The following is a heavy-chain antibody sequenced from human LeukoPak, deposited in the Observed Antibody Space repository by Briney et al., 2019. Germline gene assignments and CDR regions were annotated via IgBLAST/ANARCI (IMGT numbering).Heavy chain of an antibody. D-gene: IGHD6-13*01. CDR3: ARDLSYSSSWYYFDY. J-gene: IGHJ4*02. CDR1: GFTFSSYS. CDR2: ISSSSSYI. V-gene: IGHV3-21*01. Sequence: GGSLRLSCAASGFTFSSYSMNWVRPAPGKGLEWVSSISSSSSYIYYADSVKGRFTISRDNAKNSLYLQMNSLRAEDTSVYYCARDLSYSSSWYYFDYWGQGTLVTVSS.